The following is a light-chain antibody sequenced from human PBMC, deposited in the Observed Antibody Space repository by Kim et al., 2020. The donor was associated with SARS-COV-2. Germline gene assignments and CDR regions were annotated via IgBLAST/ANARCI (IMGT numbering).Light chain of an antibody. V-gene: IGKV3-11*01. Sequence: SPGKRAPLSCRASHRVSSYLAWYQQRPGQAPRLLIYDASNGATGIPARFSGSGSGTDFTLTISSLEPEDFAVYYCQQRSNWPPRVSFGQGTKLEI. J-gene: IGKJ2*03. CDR2: DAS. CDR1: HRVSSY. CDR3: QQRSNWPPRVS.